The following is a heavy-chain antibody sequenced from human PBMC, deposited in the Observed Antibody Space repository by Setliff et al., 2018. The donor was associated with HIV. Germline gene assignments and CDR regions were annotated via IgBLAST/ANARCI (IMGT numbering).Heavy chain of an antibody. V-gene: IGHV4-38-2*02. CDR3: VRDPGGIFDAFDV. CDR1: GYSISSGYY. D-gene: IGHD3-3*01. CDR2: IYHSGIT. Sequence: SETLSLTCTVSGYSISSGYYWGWIRQPPGKGLEWIGSIYHSGITYYNSSLKGRFTISRDNAKNSLDLEMHSLTDEDTAVYYCVRDPGGIFDAFDVWGQGTMVTVSS. J-gene: IGHJ3*01.